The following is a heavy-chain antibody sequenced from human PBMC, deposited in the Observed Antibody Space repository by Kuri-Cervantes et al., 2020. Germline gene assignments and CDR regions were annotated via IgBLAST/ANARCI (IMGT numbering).Heavy chain of an antibody. D-gene: IGHD5-12*01. V-gene: IGHV3-23*01. CDR1: GFTLSSYA. J-gene: IGHJ4*02. CDR3: AKDRLRWPSDFDY. CDR2: ISGSGGST. Sequence: GESLKISCAASGFTLSSYAMSWVRQAPGKGLEWVSAISGSGGSTYYADSVKGRFTISRDNSKNTLYLQMNSLRAEDTAVYYCAKDRLRWPSDFDYWGQGTLVTVSS.